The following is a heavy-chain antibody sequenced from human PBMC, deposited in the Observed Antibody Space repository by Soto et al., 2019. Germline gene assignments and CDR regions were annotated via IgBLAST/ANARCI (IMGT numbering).Heavy chain of an antibody. Sequence: GASVKVYCKASGLGFSSYAIGWVRHAPGQGLEWMGGIIPIFGTANYAQRFQGRVTITADKSTSTAYMELSSLRSEDTAVYYCARGGLLLYARFDYRRQGTLVTVPS. CDR2: IIPIFGTA. CDR3: ARGGLLLYARFDY. D-gene: IGHD2-2*02. CDR1: GLGFSSYA. V-gene: IGHV1-69*06. J-gene: IGHJ4*02.